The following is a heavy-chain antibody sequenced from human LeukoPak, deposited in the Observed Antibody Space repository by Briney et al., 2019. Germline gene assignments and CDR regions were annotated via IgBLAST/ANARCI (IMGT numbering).Heavy chain of an antibody. CDR3: AREEHDFWSGSQYYFDY. D-gene: IGHD3-3*01. J-gene: IGHJ4*02. CDR2: ISGSGGST. CDR1: GFTFSSYA. V-gene: IGHV3-23*01. Sequence: PGGSQRLSCAATGFTFSSYAMSWVRQAPGKGLEWVSAISGSGGSTYYADSVKGRFTISRDNSKNTLYLQMNSLRAEDTAVYYCAREEHDFWSGSQYYFDYWGQGTLVTVSS.